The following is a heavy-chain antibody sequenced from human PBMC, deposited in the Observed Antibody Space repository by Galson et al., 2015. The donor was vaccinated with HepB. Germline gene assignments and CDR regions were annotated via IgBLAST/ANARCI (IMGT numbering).Heavy chain of an antibody. J-gene: IGHJ4*02. Sequence: SVKVSCKASGGTFSSYSIAWVRQAPGQGLEWMGRIIPVRGITNYAQKFQGRVTITADKSTTTAYMELSSLGYDDTAVYFCARDYYDSNGYYAWHLDFWGQGTLVTVSS. D-gene: IGHD3-22*01. V-gene: IGHV1-69*04. CDR3: ARDYYDSNGYYAWHLDF. CDR1: GGTFSSYS. CDR2: IIPVRGIT.